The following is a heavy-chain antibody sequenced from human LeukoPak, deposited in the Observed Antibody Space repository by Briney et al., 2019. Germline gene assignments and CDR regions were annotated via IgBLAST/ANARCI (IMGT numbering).Heavy chain of an antibody. D-gene: IGHD4-23*01. CDR2: IYSGGNT. CDR3: ARDFGGLDY. Sequence: GGSLRLSCAASGLDLSDNYMTWVRQATGKGLEWVSVIYSGGNTYYADSVKGRFTISRDSAKNTLYLQMNSLRPEDMAVYFCARDFGGLDYWGQGTLVTVSS. J-gene: IGHJ4*02. CDR1: GLDLSDNY. V-gene: IGHV3-66*02.